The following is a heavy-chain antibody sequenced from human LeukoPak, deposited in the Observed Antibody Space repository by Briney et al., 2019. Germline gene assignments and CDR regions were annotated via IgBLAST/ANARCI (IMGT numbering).Heavy chain of an antibody. V-gene: IGHV4-4*02. J-gene: IGHJ6*02. CDR3: ARQDTNYYYYGMDV. CDR1: GGSISSNNW. Sequence: SETLSLTCAVSGGSISSNNWWNWVRQPPGKGLEWIGEMYHSGTTNYNPSLKSRVTISVDKSKNQFSLKLTSVTAADTAVYYCARQDTNYYYYGMDVWGQGTTVTVSS. CDR2: MYHSGTT.